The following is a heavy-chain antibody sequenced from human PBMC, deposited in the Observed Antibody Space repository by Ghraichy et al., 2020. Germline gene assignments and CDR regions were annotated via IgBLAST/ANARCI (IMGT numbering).Heavy chain of an antibody. CDR1: GGSISSGDYY. Sequence: SETLSLTCTVSGGSISSGDYYWSWIRQPPGKGLEWIGYIYYSGSTYYNPSLKSRVTISVDTSKNQFSLKLSSVTAADTAVYYCARLLDVSYYDSSGYFDYWGQGTLVTVSS. D-gene: IGHD3-22*01. CDR2: IYYSGST. J-gene: IGHJ4*02. CDR3: ARLLDVSYYDSSGYFDY. V-gene: IGHV4-30-4*01.